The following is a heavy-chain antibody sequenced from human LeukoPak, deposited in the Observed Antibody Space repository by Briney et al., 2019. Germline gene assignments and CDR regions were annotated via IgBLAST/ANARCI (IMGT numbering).Heavy chain of an antibody. Sequence: GASVKVSCKASGYTFTGYYMHWVRQAPGQGLEWMGWIDPNSGGTNYAQRFQGRVTMTRDTSISTAYMELSRLRSDDTAVYYCARDGNYYGSGSYNNWFDRWGQGTLVTVSS. CDR2: IDPNSGGT. CDR1: GYTFTGYY. V-gene: IGHV1-2*02. D-gene: IGHD3-10*01. J-gene: IGHJ5*02. CDR3: ARDGNYYGSGSYNNWFDR.